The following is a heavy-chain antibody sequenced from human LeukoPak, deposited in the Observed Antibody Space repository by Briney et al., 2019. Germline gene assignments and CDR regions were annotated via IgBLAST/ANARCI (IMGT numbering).Heavy chain of an antibody. CDR1: GGSFSGYY. CDR2: INHSGST. Sequence: SETLSLTCAVYGGSFSGYYWSWIRQPPGKGLEWIGEINHSGSTNYNPSLKSRVTISVDTSKNQFSLKLSSVTAADTAVYYCARVEQSWWSLPTGVYYFDYWGQGTLVTVSS. V-gene: IGHV4-34*01. D-gene: IGHD2-21*01. CDR3: ARVEQSWWSLPTGVYYFDY. J-gene: IGHJ4*02.